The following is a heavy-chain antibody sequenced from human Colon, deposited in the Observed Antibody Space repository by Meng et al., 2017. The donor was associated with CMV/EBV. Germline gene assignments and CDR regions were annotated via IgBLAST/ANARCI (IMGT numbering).Heavy chain of an antibody. J-gene: IGHJ4*02. D-gene: IGHD1-1*01. Sequence: SETLSPTCTVPGDSMRSHYWSWIRQPPGKGLERMGYVYYSGSATYSPSLRSRVSISLDMSKNHFSLKLRSVTAADTAMYFCARGLGHASNNSHDYWGQGTLVTVSS. V-gene: IGHV4-59*11. CDR1: GDSMRSHY. CDR2: VYYSGSA. CDR3: ARGLGHASNNSHDY.